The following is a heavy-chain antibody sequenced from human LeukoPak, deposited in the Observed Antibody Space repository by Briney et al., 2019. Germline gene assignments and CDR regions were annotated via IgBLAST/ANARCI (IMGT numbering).Heavy chain of an antibody. CDR3: AKSTTVTQRGYFDY. Sequence: GGSLRLSCAASGFTFSSYGMHWVRQAPAKGLEWVAIISYDGSNKYYADSVKGRFTISRDNSKNTLYLQMNSLRAEDTAVYYCAKSTTVTQRGYFDYWGPGTLVTVSS. CDR2: ISYDGSNK. D-gene: IGHD4-17*01. J-gene: IGHJ4*02. V-gene: IGHV3-30*18. CDR1: GFTFSSYG.